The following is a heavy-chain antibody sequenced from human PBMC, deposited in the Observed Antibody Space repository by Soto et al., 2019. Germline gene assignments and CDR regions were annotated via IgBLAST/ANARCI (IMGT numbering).Heavy chain of an antibody. V-gene: IGHV4-39*01. CDR1: GGSISSSSYY. Sequence: QLQLQESGPGLVKPSDTLSLTCTVSGGSISSSSYYWGWVRQPPGKGLEWIGSIHYNRITYYNPSLKSRVTISGDTSKNQCSLKLNSVTAANTAVYYCARPPTTNLDAFEIWGQGTMVTVSS. CDR3: ARPPTTNLDAFEI. D-gene: IGHD1-1*01. J-gene: IGHJ3*02. CDR2: IHYNRIT.